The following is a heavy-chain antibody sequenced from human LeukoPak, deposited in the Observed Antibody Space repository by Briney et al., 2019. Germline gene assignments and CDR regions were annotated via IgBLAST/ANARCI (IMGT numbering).Heavy chain of an antibody. CDR3: ARESYDILTGLGY. J-gene: IGHJ4*02. CDR1: GYTLTRYY. CDR2: INPNSGGT. V-gene: IGHV1-2*02. D-gene: IGHD3-9*01. Sequence: SVKVSCKASGYTLTRYYMHWLRQAPSQGREGMGLINPNSGGTNYAQKFQGRVTMTRDTSISTAYMELSRLRCDDTAVYYCARESYDILTGLGYWGQGTLVTVSS.